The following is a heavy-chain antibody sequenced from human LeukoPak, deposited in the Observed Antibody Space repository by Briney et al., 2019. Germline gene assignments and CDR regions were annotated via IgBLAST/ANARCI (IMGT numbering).Heavy chain of an antibody. J-gene: IGHJ4*02. CDR3: ARVVAAAGTEFKS. Sequence: SETLSLTCTVSGGSISSYYWSWIRQPPGKGLEWIGYIYYSGSTNYNPSLKSRVTISVDTSKNQFSLKLSSVTAADTAVYYCARVVAAAGTEFKSWGQGTLVTVSS. CDR2: IYYSGST. CDR1: GGSISSYY. V-gene: IGHV4-59*01. D-gene: IGHD6-13*01.